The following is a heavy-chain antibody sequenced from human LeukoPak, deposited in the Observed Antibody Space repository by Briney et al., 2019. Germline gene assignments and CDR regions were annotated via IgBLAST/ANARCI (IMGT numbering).Heavy chain of an antibody. Sequence: SETLSLTCTVSGGSISSSSYYWGWIRQPPGKGLEWIGSIYYSGSTYYNPSLKSRVTISVDTSKNQFSLKLSSVTAADTAVYYCARGRMVGSPYYYYYMDVWGKGTTVTVSS. D-gene: IGHD2-15*01. CDR1: GGSISSSSYY. V-gene: IGHV4-39*07. J-gene: IGHJ6*03. CDR2: IYYSGST. CDR3: ARGRMVGSPYYYYYMDV.